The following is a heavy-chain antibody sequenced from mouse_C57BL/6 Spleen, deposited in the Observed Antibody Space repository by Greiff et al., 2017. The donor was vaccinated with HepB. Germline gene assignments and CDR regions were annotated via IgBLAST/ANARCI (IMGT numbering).Heavy chain of an antibody. D-gene: IGHD3-2*02. J-gene: IGHJ4*01. CDR1: GFTFSSYA. V-gene: IGHV5-4*03. Sequence: EVNVVESGGGLVKPGGSLKLSCAASGFTFSSYAMSWVRQTPEKRLEWVATISDGGSYTYYPDNVKGRFTISRDNAKNNMYLQMIHLKSEDTAMYYSARALDSSGYVAMDYWGQGTSVTVSS. CDR3: ARALDSSGYVAMDY. CDR2: ISDGGSYT.